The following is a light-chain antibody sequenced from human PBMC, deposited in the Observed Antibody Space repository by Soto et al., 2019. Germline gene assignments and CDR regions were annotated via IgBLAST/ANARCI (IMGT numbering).Light chain of an antibody. Sequence: DVQMTQSPSTLSASVGDRVTITCRASQSISSWLAWYQQKPGKAPKLLIHQASTLESGVPSRFSGSGFGTEFTLTISSVQPGDFATYYCQQYDSYSWTFGQGTKVEIK. V-gene: IGKV1-5*03. J-gene: IGKJ1*01. CDR3: QQYDSYSWT. CDR2: QAS. CDR1: QSISSW.